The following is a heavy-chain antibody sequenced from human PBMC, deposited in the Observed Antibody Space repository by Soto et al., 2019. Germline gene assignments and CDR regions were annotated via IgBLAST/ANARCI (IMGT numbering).Heavy chain of an antibody. J-gene: IGHJ6*02. CDR2: IYYSGST. CDR3: ARGYTMVRGVKNHYYGMDV. CDR1: GGSISSSSYY. Sequence: SETLSLTCTVCGGSISSSSYYWGWIRQPPGKGLEWIGSIYYSGSTYYNLSLKSRVTISVDTSKNQFSLKLSSVTAADTAVYYCARGYTMVRGVKNHYYGMDVWGQGTTVTVSS. D-gene: IGHD3-10*01. V-gene: IGHV4-39*01.